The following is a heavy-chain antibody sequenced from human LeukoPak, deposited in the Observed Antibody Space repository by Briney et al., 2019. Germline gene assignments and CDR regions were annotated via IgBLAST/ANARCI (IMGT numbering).Heavy chain of an antibody. Sequence: PGGSLRLSCAASGFTFSSYGMSWVRQAPGKGLEWVSYISSSSSYIYYADSVKGRFTISRDNAKNSLYLQMNSLRAEDTAVYYCASLQFGELLSPWDKLFDPWGQGTLVTVSS. J-gene: IGHJ5*02. V-gene: IGHV3-21*01. CDR1: GFTFSSYG. CDR2: ISSSSSYI. CDR3: ASLQFGELLSPWDKLFDP. D-gene: IGHD3-10*01.